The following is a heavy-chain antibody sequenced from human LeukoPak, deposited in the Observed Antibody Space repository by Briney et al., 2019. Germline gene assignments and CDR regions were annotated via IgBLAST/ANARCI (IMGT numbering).Heavy chain of an antibody. Sequence: RTSETLSLTCTVSGGSISSSSYYWGWIRQPPGKGLEWIGSIYYSGSTYYNPSLKSRVTISVDTSKNQFSLKLSSVTAADTAVYYRARQIRGSYIFDYWGQGTLVTVSS. D-gene: IGHD1-26*01. CDR3: ARQIRGSYIFDY. CDR1: GGSISSSSYY. V-gene: IGHV4-39*01. CDR2: IYYSGST. J-gene: IGHJ4*02.